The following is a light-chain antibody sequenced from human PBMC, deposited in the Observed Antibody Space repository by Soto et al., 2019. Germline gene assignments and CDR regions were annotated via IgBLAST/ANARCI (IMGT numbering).Light chain of an antibody. J-gene: IGLJ2*01. V-gene: IGLV1-40*01. CDR1: SSNIGSGYN. CDR2: DNN. CDR3: QSYDTGLVV. Sequence: QSVLTQPPSVSGAPGQRVTISCTGSSSNIGSGYNVHWYQQLPGTAPKLLIYDNNNRPSGVPDRISGSKSGTSASLAITGLQGADEADYYCQSYDTGLVVFGGGTKVTVL.